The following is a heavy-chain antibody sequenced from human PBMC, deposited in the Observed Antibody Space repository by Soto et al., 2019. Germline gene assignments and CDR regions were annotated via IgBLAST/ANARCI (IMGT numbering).Heavy chain of an antibody. V-gene: IGHV3-9*01. CDR2: ISWNSGRI. D-gene: IGHD1-1*01. CDR3: AKDGLTRYYYYYYMDV. CDR1: GFTFDDYA. Sequence: GGSLRLSCAASGFTFDDYAMHWVRQAPGKGLEWVSGISWNSGRIGNADSVKGRFTISRDNAKNSLYLQMNSLRAEDTALYYCAKDGLTRYYYYYYMDVWGKGTTVTVSS. J-gene: IGHJ6*03.